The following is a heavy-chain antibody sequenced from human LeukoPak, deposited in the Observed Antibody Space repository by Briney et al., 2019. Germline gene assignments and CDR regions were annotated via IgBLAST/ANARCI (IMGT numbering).Heavy chain of an antibody. D-gene: IGHD1-26*01. V-gene: IGHV1-2*02. CDR2: INPNSGGT. CDR1: GYTFTGYY. Sequence: ASVKVSCKASGYTFTGYYMHWVRQAPGQGLEWMGWINPNSGGTNYAQKFQGRVTMTRDTSISTAYMELSRLRSDHTAVYYCARVALIVGATISPDAFDIWGQGTMVTVSS. CDR3: ARVALIVGATISPDAFDI. J-gene: IGHJ3*02.